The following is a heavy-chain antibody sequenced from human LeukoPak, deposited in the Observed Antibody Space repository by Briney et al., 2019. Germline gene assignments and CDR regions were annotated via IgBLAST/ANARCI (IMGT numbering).Heavy chain of an antibody. CDR2: IIPIFGTA. D-gene: IGHD2-2*01. CDR3: ARATYCSSTSCSLYNWFDP. CDR1: GGTFSSYA. J-gene: IGHJ5*02. V-gene: IGHV1-69*13. Sequence: ASVKVSCKASGGTFSSYAISWVRQAPGQGLEWMGGIIPIFGTANYAQKFQGRVTITADESTSTAYMELSSLGSEDTAVYYCARATYCSSTSCSLYNWFDPWGQGTLVTVSS.